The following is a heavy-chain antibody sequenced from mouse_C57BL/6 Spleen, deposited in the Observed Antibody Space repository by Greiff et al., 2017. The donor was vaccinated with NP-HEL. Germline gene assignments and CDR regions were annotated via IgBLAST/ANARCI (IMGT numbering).Heavy chain of an antibody. CDR3: ARSGGYPHWYFDV. CDR1: GYTFTDYN. D-gene: IGHD2-2*01. Sequence: EVQLQESGPELVKPGASVKMSCKASGYTFTDYNMHWVKQSHGKSLEWIGYINPNNGGTSYNQKFKGKATLTVNKSSSTAYMELRSLTSEDSAVYYCARSGGYPHWYFDVWGTGTTVTVSS. V-gene: IGHV1-22*01. CDR2: INPNNGGT. J-gene: IGHJ1*03.